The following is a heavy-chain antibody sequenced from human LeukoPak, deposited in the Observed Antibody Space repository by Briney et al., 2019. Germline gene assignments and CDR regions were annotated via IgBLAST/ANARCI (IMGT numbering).Heavy chain of an antibody. Sequence: GGSLRLSCAASGFTFSSYWMSWVRQAPGKGLEWVANIKQDGSEKYYVDSVKGRFTISRDNAKNSLYLQMNSLRAEDTAVYYCARARMVRGDPYDYWGQGTLVTVSS. CDR1: GFTFSSYW. CDR3: ARARMVRGDPYDY. J-gene: IGHJ4*02. CDR2: IKQDGSEK. D-gene: IGHD3-10*01. V-gene: IGHV3-7*01.